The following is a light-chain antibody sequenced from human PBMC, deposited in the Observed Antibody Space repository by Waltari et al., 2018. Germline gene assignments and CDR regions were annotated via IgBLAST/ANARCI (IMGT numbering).Light chain of an antibody. V-gene: IGLV2-14*01. Sequence: QSALPQPASVSGSPGQSITISCTGTSSDVVGYNRVSWYQQHPGRAPKFMSYEVSNRPSGVSDRFSGSKSGNTASLTISGLQAEDEADYYCSSFSSSSIRYVFGIGTKVTVL. J-gene: IGLJ1*01. CDR2: EVS. CDR3: SSFSSSSIRYV. CDR1: SSDVVGYNR.